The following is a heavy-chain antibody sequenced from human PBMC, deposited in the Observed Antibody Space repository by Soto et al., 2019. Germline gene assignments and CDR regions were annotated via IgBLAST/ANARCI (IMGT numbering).Heavy chain of an antibody. J-gene: IGHJ6*02. D-gene: IGHD3-10*01. CDR3: ARALTWGLDV. V-gene: IGHV3-48*02. CDR2: ISSSSTGI. CDR1: GFTFSLYG. Sequence: EVQLVESGGGMVQPGGSLRLSCAASGFTFSLYGMSWVRQAPGKGLEWVSYISSSSTGIHYADSVKGRFTISRDDATNSMYLQMNSLREGDTAVYYCARALTWGLDVWGQGTTVSISS.